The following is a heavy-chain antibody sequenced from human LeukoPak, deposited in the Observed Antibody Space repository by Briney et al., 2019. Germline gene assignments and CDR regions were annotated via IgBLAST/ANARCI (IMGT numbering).Heavy chain of an antibody. D-gene: IGHD6-6*01. CDR2: IYYSGST. J-gene: IGHJ4*02. Sequence: SETLSLTCTVSGGPVSSGSYYWSWIRQPPGKGLEWIGYIYYSGSTNYNPSLKSRVTISVDTSKNQFSLKLNSVTAADTAFYYCAREYSSSSGKALDYWGQGTLVTVSS. CDR1: GGPVSSGSYY. V-gene: IGHV4-61*01. CDR3: AREYSSSSGKALDY.